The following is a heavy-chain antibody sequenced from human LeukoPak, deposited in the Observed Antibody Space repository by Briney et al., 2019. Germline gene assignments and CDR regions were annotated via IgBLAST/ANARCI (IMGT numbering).Heavy chain of an antibody. CDR2: IYYSGST. Sequence: PSETLSLTCTVSGGSISSGGYYWSWIRQHPGKGLEWIGYIYYSGSTYYNPSLKSRVTMSLDTSKNQFSLKLSSVTAADTAVYYCARASGYYDSSGYVSEFFQHWGQGTLVTVSS. CDR3: ARASGYYDSSGYVSEFFQH. CDR1: GGSISSGGYY. D-gene: IGHD3-22*01. J-gene: IGHJ1*01. V-gene: IGHV4-31*03.